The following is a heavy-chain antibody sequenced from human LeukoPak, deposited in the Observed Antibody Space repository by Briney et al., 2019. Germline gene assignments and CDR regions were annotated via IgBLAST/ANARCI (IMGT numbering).Heavy chain of an antibody. V-gene: IGHV4-34*01. CDR3: ASGQAAAGDMGY. CDR2: INHSGST. CDR1: GGSFSGYY. Sequence: SETLSLTCAVYGGSFSGYYWSWIRQPPGKGLEWIGEINHSGSTNYNPSLKSRVTISVDTSKNQFSLKLSSVTAADTAVYYCASGQAAAGDMGYWGQGTLVTVS. J-gene: IGHJ4*02. D-gene: IGHD6-13*01.